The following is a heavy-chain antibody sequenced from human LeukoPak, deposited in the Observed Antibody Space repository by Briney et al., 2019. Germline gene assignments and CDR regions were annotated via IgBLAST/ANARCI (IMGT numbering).Heavy chain of an antibody. CDR1: GGSISSYY. J-gene: IGHJ1*01. V-gene: IGHV4-59*08. CDR2: IYYSGST. CDR3: ARGNYCTNGVWYGPDYFQH. Sequence: SETLSLTCTVSGGSISSYYWSWIRQPPGKGLEWIGYIYYSGSTNYNPSLKSRVTISVDTSKNQFSLKLSSVTAADTAVYYCARGNYCTNGVWYGPDYFQHWGQGTLVTVSS. D-gene: IGHD2-8*01.